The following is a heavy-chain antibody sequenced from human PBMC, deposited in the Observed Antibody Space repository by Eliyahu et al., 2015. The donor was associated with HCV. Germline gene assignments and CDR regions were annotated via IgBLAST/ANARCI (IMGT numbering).Heavy chain of an antibody. D-gene: IGHD6-13*01. CDR2: INHSGST. Sequence: QVQLQQWGAGLLKPSETLSLTCAVYGGSFSGYXWSWIRQPPGKGLEWIGEINHSGSTNYNPSLKSRVTISVDTSKNQFSLKLSSVTAADTAVYYCAREERGSSWLKGVTGYFDLWGRGTLVTVSS. V-gene: IGHV4-34*01. J-gene: IGHJ2*01. CDR1: GGSFSGYX. CDR3: AREERGSSWLKGVTGYFDL.